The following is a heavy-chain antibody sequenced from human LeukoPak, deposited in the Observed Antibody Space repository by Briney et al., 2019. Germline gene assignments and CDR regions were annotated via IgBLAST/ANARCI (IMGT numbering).Heavy chain of an antibody. J-gene: IGHJ4*02. CDR1: GYTCNNQW. Sequence: GEPLKISCRCSGYTCNNQWIGWVRQMPRKGLAWVGIIHPGDSDTRYSRSFQGRVTISVDKSVSTASLQWDSLKPSDTATYYCVRSGSDYGGYGYAYWGQGTLVTVSS. V-gene: IGHV5-51*01. CDR2: IHPGDSDT. D-gene: IGHD4-17*01. CDR3: VRSGSDYGGYGYAY.